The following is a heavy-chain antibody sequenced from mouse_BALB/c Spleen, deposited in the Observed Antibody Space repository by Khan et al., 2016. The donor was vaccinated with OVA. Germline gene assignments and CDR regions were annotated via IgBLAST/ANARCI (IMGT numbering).Heavy chain of an antibody. Sequence: EVQLQESGTVLARPGASVKMSCKASGYTLTSYWMHWVKQRPGQGLEWIGDIYPGNTDTNYNQKFKGKAKLTAVTSTSTAYMELSSLTNEDSAVYYCTRRNWDVAWFAYWGQGTLVTVSA. D-gene: IGHD4-1*01. V-gene: IGHV1-5*01. CDR1: GYTLTSYW. J-gene: IGHJ3*01. CDR2: IYPGNTDT. CDR3: TRRNWDVAWFAY.